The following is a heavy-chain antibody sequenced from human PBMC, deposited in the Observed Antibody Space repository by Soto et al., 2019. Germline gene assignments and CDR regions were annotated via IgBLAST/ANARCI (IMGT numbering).Heavy chain of an antibody. CDR1: GSIFTGYG. CDR3: ARDGIGGPPFRGYLDY. CDR2: IWFDGSNK. J-gene: IGHJ4*02. V-gene: IGHV3-33*01. D-gene: IGHD2-15*01. Sequence: GGSLRLSCAASGSIFTGYGMHWVRQAPGKGLEWVAVIWFDGSNKYYADSVKGRFTISRDNSKNMLYLQMNSLRVEDTAVYYCARDGIGGPPFRGYLDYRGPGPXVTVSS.